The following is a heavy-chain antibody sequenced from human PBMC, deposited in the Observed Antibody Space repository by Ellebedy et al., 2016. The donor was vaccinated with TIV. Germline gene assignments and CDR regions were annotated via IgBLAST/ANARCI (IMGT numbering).Heavy chain of an antibody. CDR3: ARDSKKGWAFDI. CDR2: IYYSGST. CDR1: GGPTSSNSDY. J-gene: IGHJ3*02. V-gene: IGHV4-39*07. Sequence: SETLSLTCSVSGGPTSSNSDYGAWIRQPPGKGLEWIGTIYYSGSTNYNPSLKSRVTISEDSFKNQFSLKLDSVTAAGTAVYYCARDSKKGWAFDIWGQGTMVTVSS.